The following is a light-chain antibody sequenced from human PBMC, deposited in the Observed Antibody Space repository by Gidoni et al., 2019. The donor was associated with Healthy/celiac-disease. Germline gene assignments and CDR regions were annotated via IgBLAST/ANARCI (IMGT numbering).Light chain of an antibody. J-gene: IGLJ1*01. V-gene: IGLV3-19*01. CDR1: SLRSYY. Sequence: SSELTQDPAVSVALGQTVRITCHGDSLRSYYASWYQQKPGQAPVLVIYGKNNRPSGIPDRFSGSSSGNTASLTITGAQAEDEAAYYCNSRDSSGNHLYVFGTGTKVTVL. CDR2: GKN. CDR3: NSRDSSGNHLYV.